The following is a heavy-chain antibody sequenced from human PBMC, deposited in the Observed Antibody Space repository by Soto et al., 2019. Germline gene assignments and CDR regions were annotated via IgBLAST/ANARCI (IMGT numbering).Heavy chain of an antibody. J-gene: IGHJ5*02. CDR1: GGSISSYY. Sequence: PSETLSLTCTVSGGSISSYYWSWIRQPPGKGLEWIGYIYYSGSTNYNPSLKSRVTISVDTSKNQFSLKLSSVTAADTAVYYCARHRRSGNTIFNLLYNWFDPWGQGTLVTVSS. D-gene: IGHD3-3*01. CDR2: IYYSGST. CDR3: ARHRRSGNTIFNLLYNWFDP. V-gene: IGHV4-59*08.